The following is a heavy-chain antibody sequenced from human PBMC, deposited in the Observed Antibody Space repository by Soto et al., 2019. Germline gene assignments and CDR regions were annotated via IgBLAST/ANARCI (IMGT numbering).Heavy chain of an antibody. Sequence: GASVKDSCKASARTFSSYTISWVRQAPGQELEWMGRIIPILGIANYAQKFQGRVTITADKSTSTAYMELSSLRSEDTAVYYCAGCDKRGSSAHWCAFDIWGQGTMVTVSS. J-gene: IGHJ3*02. V-gene: IGHV1-69*02. CDR3: AGCDKRGSSAHWCAFDI. CDR2: IIPILGIA. D-gene: IGHD6-19*01. CDR1: ARTFSSYT.